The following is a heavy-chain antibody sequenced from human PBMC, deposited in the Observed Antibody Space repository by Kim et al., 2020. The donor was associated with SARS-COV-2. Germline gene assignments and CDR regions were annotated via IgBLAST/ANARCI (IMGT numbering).Heavy chain of an antibody. Sequence: GGSLRLSCAASGFTFSSYAMSWVRQAPGKGLEWVSAISGSGGSTYYADSVKGRFTISRDNSKNTLYLQMNSLRAEDTAVYYCAKDPRTYYDFWRSWFDPWGQGTLVTVSS. CDR3: AKDPRTYYDFWRSWFDP. J-gene: IGHJ5*02. CDR2: ISGSGGST. D-gene: IGHD3-3*01. V-gene: IGHV3-23*01. CDR1: GFTFSSYA.